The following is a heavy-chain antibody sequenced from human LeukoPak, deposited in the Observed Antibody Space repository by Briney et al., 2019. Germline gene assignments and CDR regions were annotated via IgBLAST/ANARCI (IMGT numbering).Heavy chain of an antibody. CDR2: IYYSGST. CDR1: GGSISSGDYY. J-gene: IGHJ3*01. D-gene: IGHD4-17*01. Sequence: PSQTLSLTCTVSGGSISSGDYYWSWIRQPPGKGLEWIGYIYYSGSTYYNPSLKSRVTISVDTSKNQFSLKLSSVTAADTAVYYCARDWYGDLRWAFDVCGQGTMVTVSS. V-gene: IGHV4-30-4*01. CDR3: ARDWYGDLRWAFDV.